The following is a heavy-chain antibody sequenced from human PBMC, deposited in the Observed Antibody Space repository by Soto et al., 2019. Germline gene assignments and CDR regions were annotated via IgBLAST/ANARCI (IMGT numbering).Heavy chain of an antibody. CDR1: GGSISGYY. D-gene: IGHD6-19*01. CDR3: TRGSGWYPY. J-gene: IGHJ4*02. V-gene: IGHV4-59*01. Sequence: QVQLQESGPGLVKPSETLSLTCTVSGGSISGYYWSWIRQPPGKGLEWIGYIYNSGNTNYNPSLKTRITMSVDTSKNQFSLRLNSVTAADTAVYYCTRGSGWYPYWGQGPLVTVSS. CDR2: IYNSGNT.